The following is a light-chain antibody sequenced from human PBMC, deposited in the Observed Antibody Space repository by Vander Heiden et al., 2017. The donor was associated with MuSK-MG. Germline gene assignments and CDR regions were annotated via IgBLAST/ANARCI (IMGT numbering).Light chain of an antibody. Sequence: EIVMTQSPATLSVSPGERATLSCRASQSVSSNSAWYQQKPGQAPRLLIYGASTRDTGIPARFSGSGYGKEFTLTISSRQSEDFAVYYCQQYNNWPPATFGHGTKVDIK. J-gene: IGKJ3*01. V-gene: IGKV3-15*01. CDR1: QSVSSN. CDR3: QQYNNWPPAT. CDR2: GAS.